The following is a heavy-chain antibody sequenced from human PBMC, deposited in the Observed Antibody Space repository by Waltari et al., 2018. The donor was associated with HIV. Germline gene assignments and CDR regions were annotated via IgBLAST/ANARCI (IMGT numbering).Heavy chain of an antibody. D-gene: IGHD5-18*01. V-gene: IGHV3-73*02. J-gene: IGHJ6*02. CDR1: GFTFSGSH. CDR3: ACDSFGPRYYGMDV. Sequence: EVQLVESGGGLVQPGGSLKLSCATSGFTFSGSHIHWVRQASGKRMGWVGRIASKTDSYATAYAASVKGRFTIARDDSESTAELQMNSLKTEDTAVYDCACDSFGPRYYGMDVWGQGTTVTVSS. CDR2: IASKTDSYAT.